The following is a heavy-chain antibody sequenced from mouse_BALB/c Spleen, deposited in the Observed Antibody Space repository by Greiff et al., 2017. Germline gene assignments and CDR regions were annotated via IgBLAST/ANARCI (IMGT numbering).Heavy chain of an antibody. CDR2: IYPGSGST. CDR1: GYTFTSYW. V-gene: IGHV1S22*01. D-gene: IGHD2-4*01. Sequence: LQQSGSELVRPGASVKLSCKASGYTFTSYWMHWVKQRPGQGLEWIGNIYPGSGSTNYDEKFKSKATLTVDTSSSTAYMQLSSLTSEDSAVYYCTNYDYDWFAYWGQGTLVTVSA. CDR3: TNYDYDWFAY. J-gene: IGHJ3*01.